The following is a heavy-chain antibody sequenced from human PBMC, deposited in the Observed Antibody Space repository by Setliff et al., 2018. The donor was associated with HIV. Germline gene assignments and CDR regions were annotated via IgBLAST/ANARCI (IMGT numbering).Heavy chain of an antibody. CDR2: IYSDGRT. D-gene: IGHD3-10*01. Sequence: GGSLRLSCAASGFNVSYNYMTWVRQAPGKGLEWVSVIYSDGRTDYADSVKGRFTISRDDSKNTVHLRMHSLRVEDTAVYYCAKGVKWLDPWGQGTLVTVSS. CDR3: AKGVKWLDP. V-gene: IGHV3-53*01. J-gene: IGHJ5*02. CDR1: GFNVSYNY.